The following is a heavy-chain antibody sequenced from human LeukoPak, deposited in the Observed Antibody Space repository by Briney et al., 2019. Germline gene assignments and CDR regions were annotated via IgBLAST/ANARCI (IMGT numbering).Heavy chain of an antibody. J-gene: IGHJ4*02. CDR3: AKDASAYSSTWYGINFDY. V-gene: IGHV3-30*18. CDR1: GFTFNSYG. D-gene: IGHD6-13*01. Sequence: PGGSLRLSCAASGFTFNSYGMHWVRQAPGKGLEWVAVISYDGSNKFYADSVKGRFTISRDNSKNTLYLQMNSLGAKDTAVYYCAKDASAYSSTWYGINFDYWGQGTLVTVSS. CDR2: ISYDGSNK.